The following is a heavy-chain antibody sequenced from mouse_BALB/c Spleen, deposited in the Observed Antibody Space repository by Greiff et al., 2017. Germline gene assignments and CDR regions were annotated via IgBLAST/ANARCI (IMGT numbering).Heavy chain of an antibody. Sequence: EVQLQQSGTVLARPGASVKMSCKASGYTFTSYWMHWVKQRPGQGLEWIGAIYPGNSDTRYNQKFKGKAKLTAVTSTSTAYMELSSLTNEDSAVYYCKRAHSYDDGSSYYFDDWGQGTTLTVSS. CDR2: IYPGNSDT. CDR1: GYTFTSYW. J-gene: IGHJ2*01. D-gene: IGHD1-1*01. V-gene: IGHV1-5*01. CDR3: KRAHSYDDGSSYYFDD.